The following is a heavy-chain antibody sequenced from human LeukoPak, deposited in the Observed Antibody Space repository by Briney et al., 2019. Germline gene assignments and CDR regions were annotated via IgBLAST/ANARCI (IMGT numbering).Heavy chain of an antibody. CDR3: AKSTSPVGTFDY. V-gene: IGHV3-23*01. CDR2: ISGSGGST. CDR1: GFTFSNYA. Sequence: PGGSLRLSCAASGFTFSNYAMSWVRQAPGKGLECVSVISGSGGSTYYADSVKGRFTTSRDTSKNTLYLHMNSLRAEDTAVYYCAKSTSPVGTFDYWGQGTLVTVSS. J-gene: IGHJ4*02. D-gene: IGHD4-23*01.